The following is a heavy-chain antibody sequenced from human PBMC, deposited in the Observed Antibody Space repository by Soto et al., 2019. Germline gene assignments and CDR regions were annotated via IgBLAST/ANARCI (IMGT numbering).Heavy chain of an antibody. CDR2: INPNSGGT. V-gene: IGHV1-2*04. CDR3: ARCIVATNDDAFDI. Sequence: ASVKVSCKASGYTFTGYYMHWVRQAPGQGLEWMGWINPNSGGTNYAQKFQGWVTMTRDTSISTAYMELSRLRSDDTAVYYCARCIVATNDDAFDIWGQGTMVTVSS. J-gene: IGHJ3*02. D-gene: IGHD5-12*01. CDR1: GYTFTGYY.